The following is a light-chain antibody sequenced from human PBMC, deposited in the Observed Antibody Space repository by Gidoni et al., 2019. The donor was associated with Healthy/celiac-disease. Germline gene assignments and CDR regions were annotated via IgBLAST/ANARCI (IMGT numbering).Light chain of an antibody. Sequence: EIVMSQSPATRSVSPGERATLSCRASQSVSRNLAWYQQKPGQAPRLLIDGASTRATGIPARFSGSGSGTEFTLTISSLQSEDFAVYYCQQYNNWPPLTFGGXTKVEIK. CDR3: QQYNNWPPLT. CDR1: QSVSRN. J-gene: IGKJ4*01. CDR2: GAS. V-gene: IGKV3-15*01.